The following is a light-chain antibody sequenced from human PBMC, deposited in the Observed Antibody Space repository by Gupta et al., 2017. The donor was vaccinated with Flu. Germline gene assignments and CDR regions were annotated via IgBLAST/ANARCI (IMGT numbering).Light chain of an antibody. CDR3: QQRHYWPELT. Sequence: ATLYLSPGETATRSCVVSQSVKSYLAWYKQKPGQAPRLLIYDASSRDAGIPARLSGSGSGKDLTLTISSRVPEDFAVYYCQQRHYWPELTFGRGTXVEIK. CDR1: QSVKSY. V-gene: IGKV3-11*01. J-gene: IGKJ4*01. CDR2: DAS.